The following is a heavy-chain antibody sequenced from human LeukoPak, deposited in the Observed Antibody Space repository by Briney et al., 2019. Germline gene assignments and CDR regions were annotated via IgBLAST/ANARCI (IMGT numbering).Heavy chain of an antibody. CDR3: AKEIWPTVTTPGHTHFDY. CDR2: ISSSSYI. J-gene: IGHJ4*02. Sequence: PGGSLRLSCAASGFTFSSYSMNWVRQAPGKGLEWVSSISSSSYIYYADSVKGRFTISRDNSKNTLCLQMNSLRAEDTAVYYCAKEIWPTVTTPGHTHFDYWGQGTLVTVSS. V-gene: IGHV3-21*01. CDR1: GFTFSSYS. D-gene: IGHD4-17*01.